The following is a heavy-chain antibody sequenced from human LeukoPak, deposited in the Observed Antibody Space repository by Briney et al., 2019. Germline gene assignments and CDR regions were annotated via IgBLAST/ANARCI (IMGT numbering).Heavy chain of an antibody. CDR2: IYYSGST. Sequence: ASETLSLTCTVSGGSISTSGYYWSWIRQPPGKGLEWIGYIYYSGSTNYNPSLKSRVTISVDTSKNQFSLKLSSVTAADTAVYYCARLYYYDSSGPNYFDYWGQGTLVTVSS. CDR3: ARLYYYDSSGPNYFDY. V-gene: IGHV4-61*08. D-gene: IGHD3-22*01. CDR1: GGSISTSGYY. J-gene: IGHJ4*02.